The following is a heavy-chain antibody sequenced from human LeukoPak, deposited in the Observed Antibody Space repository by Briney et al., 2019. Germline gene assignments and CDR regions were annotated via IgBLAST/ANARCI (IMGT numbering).Heavy chain of an antibody. D-gene: IGHD6-19*01. V-gene: IGHV3-74*01. J-gene: IGHJ4*02. CDR3: ARADGSGWLTY. Sequence: GGSLRLSCAASGFTFSSYWMHWVRQAPGKGLVWVSRMNNDGSSTIYADSVKGRFTISRDNAENTLYLQMNSLRAEDTAVYYCARADGSGWLTYWGQGTLVTVSS. CDR2: MNNDGSST. CDR1: GFTFSSYW.